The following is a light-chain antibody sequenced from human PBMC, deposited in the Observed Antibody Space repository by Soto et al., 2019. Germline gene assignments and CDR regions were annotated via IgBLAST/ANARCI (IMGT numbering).Light chain of an antibody. CDR1: QSISSY. CDR3: QHSYSTPST. Sequence: DIQMTQAPSSLSASVGDRVTITCRASQSISSYLNWYQQKPGKAPKLLIFAASSLQSRVPSRFSGSGSGTDFSLTISSLQPEDVATYYCQHSYSTPSTFGQGTKLEIK. CDR2: AAS. V-gene: IGKV1-39*01. J-gene: IGKJ2*01.